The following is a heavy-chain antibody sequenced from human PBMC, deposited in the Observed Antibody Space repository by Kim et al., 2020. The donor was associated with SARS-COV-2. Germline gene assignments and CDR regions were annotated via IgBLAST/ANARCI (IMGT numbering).Heavy chain of an antibody. CDR1: GYTFTSYG. CDR3: ARGTFYYGSGSYYSRYYYYGMDV. Sequence: ASVKVSCKASGYTFTSYGISWVRQAPGQGLEWMGWISAYNGNTNYPQKLQGRVTMTTDTSTSTAYMELRSLRSDDTAVYYCARGTFYYGSGSYYSRYYYYGMDVGAKGPRSPSP. CDR2: ISAYNGNT. J-gene: IGHJ6*02. D-gene: IGHD3-10*01. V-gene: IGHV1-18*01.